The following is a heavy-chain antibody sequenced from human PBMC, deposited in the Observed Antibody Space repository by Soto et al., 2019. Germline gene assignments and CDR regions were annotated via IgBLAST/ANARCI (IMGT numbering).Heavy chain of an antibody. CDR2: IYYSGRT. D-gene: IGHD6-13*01. CDR3: ARVFSDSSSFFDP. V-gene: IGHV4-31*03. CDR1: GGSISSGGYY. J-gene: IGHJ5*02. Sequence: PSETLSLTCTVSGGSISSGGYYWTWIRQHPGKGLEWIGYIYYSGRTYYNPSLKSRVTISVDTSKNQFSLKVSSVTGADTAVYYCARVFSDSSSFFDPWGQGTLVTVS.